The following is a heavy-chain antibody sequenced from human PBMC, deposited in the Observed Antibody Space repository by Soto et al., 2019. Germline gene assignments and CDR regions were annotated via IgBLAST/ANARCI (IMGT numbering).Heavy chain of an antibody. D-gene: IGHD6-19*01. CDR1: GFTVSSNY. V-gene: IGHV3-66*01. J-gene: IGHJ5*02. CDR3: ATKGVAAYNWFDP. Sequence: GGSLRLSCAASGFTVSSNYMSWVRQAPGKGLEWVSVIYSGGSTYYADSVKGRFTISRDNSKNTLYLQMDSLRAEDTAVYYCATKGVAAYNWFDPWGQGTLVTVSS. CDR2: IYSGGST.